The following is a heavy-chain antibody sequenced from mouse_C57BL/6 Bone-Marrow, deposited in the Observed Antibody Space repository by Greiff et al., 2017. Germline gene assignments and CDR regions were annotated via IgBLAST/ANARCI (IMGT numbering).Heavy chain of an antibody. CDR2: ISYDGSN. D-gene: IGHD2-5*01. CDR1: GYSITSGYY. J-gene: IGHJ1*03. Sequence: EVQVVESGPGLVKPSQSLSLTCSVTGYSITSGYYWNWIRQFPGNKLEWMGYISYDGSNNYNPSLKNRISITRDTSKNQFFLKLNSVTTEDTATYYCASEDSNSWYFDVWGTGTTVTVSS. CDR3: ASEDSNSWYFDV. V-gene: IGHV3-6*01.